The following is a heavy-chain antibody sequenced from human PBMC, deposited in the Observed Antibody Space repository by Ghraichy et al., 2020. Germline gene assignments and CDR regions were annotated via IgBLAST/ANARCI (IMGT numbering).Heavy chain of an antibody. CDR1: GFTFSSYW. CDR2: IKQDGSEK. Sequence: LSLTCAASGFTFSSYWMSWVRQAPGKGLEWVANIKQDGSEKYYVDSVKGRFTISRDNAKNSLYLQMNSLRAEDTAVYYCARDRGRDGYNAKNYYFDYWGQGTLVTVSS. V-gene: IGHV3-7*03. J-gene: IGHJ4*02. D-gene: IGHD5-24*01. CDR3: ARDRGRDGYNAKNYYFDY.